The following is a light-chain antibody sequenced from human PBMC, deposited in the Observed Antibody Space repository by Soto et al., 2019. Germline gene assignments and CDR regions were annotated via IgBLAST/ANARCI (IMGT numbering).Light chain of an antibody. CDR3: QQSYSTPPLT. CDR1: QSISTY. CDR2: TSS. V-gene: IGKV1-39*01. J-gene: IGKJ4*02. Sequence: DIPMTQSPSSLSASVGDRVTITCRASQSISTYLNWYQQKPGKAPRLLISTSSTLQSWVPSRFSGSGSGTDFTLTINGLLPEDFATYYWQQSYSTPPLTFGGGTKVEIK.